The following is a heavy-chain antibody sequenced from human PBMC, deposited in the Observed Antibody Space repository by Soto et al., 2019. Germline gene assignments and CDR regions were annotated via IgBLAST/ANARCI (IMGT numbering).Heavy chain of an antibody. CDR1: GFTFSSYW. CDR3: ANAYYDFCICYPSYYYCGMDF. Sequence: GGSLRLSCAASGFTFSSYWMSWVRQAPGKGLEWVANIKQDGSEKYYVDSVKGRFTISRDNAKNSLYLQMNSLRAEDTAVYYCANAYYDFCICYPSYYYCGMDFRCQGPTVTLSS. J-gene: IGHJ6*02. D-gene: IGHD3-3*01. V-gene: IGHV3-7*01. CDR2: IKQDGSEK.